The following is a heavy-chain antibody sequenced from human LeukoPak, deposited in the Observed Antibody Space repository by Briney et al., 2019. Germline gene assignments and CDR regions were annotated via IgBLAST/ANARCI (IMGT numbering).Heavy chain of an antibody. D-gene: IGHD2-2*01. Sequence: ASVKVSCKASGYTFTGYYMHWVRQAPGQGLEWMGWINPNSGGTNYAQKFQGRVTMTRDTSISTAYMELSRLRSDDTAVYYCARENWSSGQRFDPWGQGTLVTVSS. CDR1: GYTFTGYY. CDR2: INPNSGGT. CDR3: ARENWSSGQRFDP. J-gene: IGHJ5*02. V-gene: IGHV1-2*02.